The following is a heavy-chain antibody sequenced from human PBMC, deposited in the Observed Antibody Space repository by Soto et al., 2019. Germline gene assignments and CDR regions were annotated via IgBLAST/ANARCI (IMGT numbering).Heavy chain of an antibody. J-gene: IGHJ6*03. V-gene: IGHV3-23*01. CDR2: ISGSGGST. D-gene: IGHD3-3*01. Sequence: GGSLRLSCAASGFTFSSYAMSWVRQAPGKGLEWVSAISGSGGSTYYADSVKGRFTISRDNSKNTLYLQMNSLRAEDTAVYYCARDYDFWSGYYTDYYYSMDVWRKGTTVTVSS. CDR1: GFTFSSYA. CDR3: ARDYDFWSGYYTDYYYSMDV.